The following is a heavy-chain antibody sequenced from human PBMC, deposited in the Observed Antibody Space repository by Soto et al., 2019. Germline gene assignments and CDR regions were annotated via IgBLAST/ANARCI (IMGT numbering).Heavy chain of an antibody. V-gene: IGHV3-23*01. D-gene: IGHD2-8*02. CDR1: GFTFNNYA. Sequence: EVQLLESGGGVVHPGGSLRLSCAASGFTFNNYAMTWVRQAPGKGLEWVSTISGSDGSTYYADSVKGRLTISRDNSKNALYLQMSSLRAEDTALYYCVKDWTGDTCPCMDVWGQGTTVTVSS. CDR2: ISGSDGST. J-gene: IGHJ6*01. CDR3: VKDWTGDTCPCMDV.